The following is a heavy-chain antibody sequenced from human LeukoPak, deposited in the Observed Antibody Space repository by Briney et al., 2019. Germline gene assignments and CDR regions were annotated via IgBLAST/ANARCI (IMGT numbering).Heavy chain of an antibody. D-gene: IGHD6-6*01. J-gene: IGHJ3*02. CDR2: TIGSGAST. Sequence: PGGSLRLSCAASGFTFSTNAMNWVRQAPGKGLEWVSSTIGSGASTYYTDSVKGRFTISRDNSQNTLYLQMNSLRADDTALYYCAKARSYSTSSLTFDMWGQGAMVTVSS. CDR1: GFTFSTNA. CDR3: AKARSYSTSSLTFDM. V-gene: IGHV3-23*01.